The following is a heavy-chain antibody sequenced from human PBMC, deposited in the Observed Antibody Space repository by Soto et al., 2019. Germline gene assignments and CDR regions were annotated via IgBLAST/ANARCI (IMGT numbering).Heavy chain of an antibody. CDR3: AKDGDIGAAAYYFDY. V-gene: IGHV3-30*18. Sequence: GGSLRLSCAASGFPFSSYGMHWVRQSPGKGLEWVAVISSDGNNRYSADSVKGRFSTSRDNSKNTLYLQMNSLRAEDTAMYYCAKDGDIGAAAYYFDYWGQGTPVTVSS. CDR1: GFPFSSYG. D-gene: IGHD6-13*01. CDR2: ISSDGNNR. J-gene: IGHJ4*02.